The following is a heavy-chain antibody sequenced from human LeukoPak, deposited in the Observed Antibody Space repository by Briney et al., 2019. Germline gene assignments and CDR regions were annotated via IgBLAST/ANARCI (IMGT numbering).Heavy chain of an antibody. D-gene: IGHD3-22*01. CDR2: INPNSGGT. CDR3: ARGLTYYYEFREIDY. Sequence: ASVKVSCKASGYTFTGYYMHWVRQAPGQGLEWMGWINPNSGGTNYARKFQGRVTMTRDTSISTAYMELSRLRSDDTAVYYCARGLTYYYEFREIDYWGQGTLVTVSS. J-gene: IGHJ4*02. CDR1: GYTFTGYY. V-gene: IGHV1-2*02.